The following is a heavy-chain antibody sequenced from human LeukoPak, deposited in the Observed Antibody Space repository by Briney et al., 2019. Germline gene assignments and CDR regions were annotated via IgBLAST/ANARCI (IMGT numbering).Heavy chain of an antibody. CDR2: IKQDGSEK. J-gene: IGHJ3*02. CDR1: GFTFSSYW. Sequence: GGSLRLSCAAAGFTFSSYWMSWVRQAPGKGREWVANIKQDGSEKYYVDSVKGRFTIARDNAKNSPYLQMNSLRAEDTAVYYCARVGYDSSRDAFDIWGQGTMVTVSS. D-gene: IGHD3-22*01. V-gene: IGHV3-7*01. CDR3: ARVGYDSSRDAFDI.